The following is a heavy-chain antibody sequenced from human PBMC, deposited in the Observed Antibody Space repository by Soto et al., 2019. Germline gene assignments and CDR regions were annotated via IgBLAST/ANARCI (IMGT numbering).Heavy chain of an antibody. Sequence: ASVKVSCKASGYAFTTYDINWVRQATGQGPEWMGWMNPNSGHTVYAQKFQERLSITRDMSTSTAYMELSSLTLEDTAVYYCAAVQGGGATFHFWGPGTLVTVSS. D-gene: IGHD1-26*01. V-gene: IGHV1-8*01. CDR3: AAVQGGGATFHF. CDR1: GYAFTTYD. CDR2: MNPNSGHT. J-gene: IGHJ4*02.